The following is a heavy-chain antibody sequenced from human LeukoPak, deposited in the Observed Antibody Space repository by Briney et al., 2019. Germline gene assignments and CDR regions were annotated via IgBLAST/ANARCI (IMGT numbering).Heavy chain of an antibody. CDR2: IYYSGST. CDR1: GGSISSSSYY. CDR3: ARIAAAGLLPN. J-gene: IGHJ4*02. D-gene: IGHD6-13*01. V-gene: IGHV4-39*01. Sequence: SETLSLTCTVSGGSISSSSYYWGWIRQPPGKGLEWTGSIYYSGSTYYNPSLKSRVTISVDTSKNQFSLKLSSVTAADTAVYYCARIAAAGLLPNWGQGTLVTVSS.